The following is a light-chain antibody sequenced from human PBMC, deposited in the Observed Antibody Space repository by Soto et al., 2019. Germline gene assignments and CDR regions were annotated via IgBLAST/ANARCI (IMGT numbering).Light chain of an antibody. CDR3: QQYGSSPRD. CDR2: GAS. J-gene: IGKJ4*01. CDR1: QSVSSSY. Sequence: EIVLTQSPGTLSLSPGDRATLSCRASQSVSSSYLAWYQQQPGQAPRLLIYGASSRATGIPDRFSGSGSGTDFTLTISSLEPEDFAVYYCQQYGSSPRDFGGGTKVEIK. V-gene: IGKV3-20*01.